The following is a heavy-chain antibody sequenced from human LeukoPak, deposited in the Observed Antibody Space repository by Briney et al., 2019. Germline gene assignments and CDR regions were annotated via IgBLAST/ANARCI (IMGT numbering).Heavy chain of an antibody. CDR1: GGSISSSNW. CDR3: ARPTGTTLAFDI. V-gene: IGHV4-4*02. CDR2: IYHSGST. J-gene: IGHJ3*02. Sequence: SETQSLTCAVSGGSISSSNWWSWVRQPPGKGLEWIGEIYHSGSTNYNPSLKSRVTISVDKSKNQFSLKLSSVTAADTAVYYCARPTGTTLAFDIWGQGAIVTVP. D-gene: IGHD1-1*01.